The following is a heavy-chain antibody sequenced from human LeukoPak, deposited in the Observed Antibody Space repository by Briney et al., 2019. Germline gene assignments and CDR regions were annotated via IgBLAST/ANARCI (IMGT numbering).Heavy chain of an antibody. J-gene: IGHJ4*02. Sequence: GGSLRLSCSASGFTFSSYAMHWVRQAPGKGLEYVSAISSNGGSTYYADSVKGRFTISRDDSKNTLYLQMSSLRAEDTAVYYCVKDSGYSSGWYFDYWGQGTLVTVSS. D-gene: IGHD6-19*01. CDR1: GFTFSSYA. V-gene: IGHV3-64D*06. CDR2: ISSNGGST. CDR3: VKDSGYSSGWYFDY.